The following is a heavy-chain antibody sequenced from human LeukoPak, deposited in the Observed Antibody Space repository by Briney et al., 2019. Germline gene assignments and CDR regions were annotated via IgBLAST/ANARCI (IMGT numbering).Heavy chain of an antibody. D-gene: IGHD4-17*01. CDR3: AKDSARHDYGDYWYYYYYMDV. CDR2: IRYDGSNK. J-gene: IGHJ6*03. CDR1: GFTFSSYG. V-gene: IGHV3-30*02. Sequence: GGSLRLSCAASGFTFSSYGMHWVRQAPGKGLEWVAFIRYDGSNKYYADSVKGRFTISRDNSKNTLYLQMNSLRAEDTAVYYCAKDSARHDYGDYWYYYYYMDVRGKGTTVTISS.